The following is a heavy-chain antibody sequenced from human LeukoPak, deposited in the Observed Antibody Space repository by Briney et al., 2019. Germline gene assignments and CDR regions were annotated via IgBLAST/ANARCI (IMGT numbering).Heavy chain of an antibody. D-gene: IGHD4-17*01. Sequence: ASVKVSCKASGYTFTGYYMHWVRQAPGQGLEWVGWINPNSGGTNYAQKFQGRVTMTRDTSISTAYMELSRLRSDDTAVYYCARATDPLIPTVKYWGQGTLVTVSS. CDR2: INPNSGGT. CDR3: ARATDPLIPTVKY. V-gene: IGHV1-2*02. J-gene: IGHJ4*02. CDR1: GYTFTGYY.